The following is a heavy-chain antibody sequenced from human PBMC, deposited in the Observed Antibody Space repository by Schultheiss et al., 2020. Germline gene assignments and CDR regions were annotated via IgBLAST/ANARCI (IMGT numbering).Heavy chain of an antibody. V-gene: IGHV4-38-2*01. CDR2: IYHSGST. Sequence: SQTLSLTCAVSGYSISSGYYWGWIRQPPGKGLEWIGSIYHSGSTYYNPSLKSRVTISVDTSKNQFSLKLSSVTAADTAVYYCARGTEIVVVPDAFDIWGQGTMV. CDR1: GYSISSGYY. J-gene: IGHJ3*02. CDR3: ARGTEIVVVPDAFDI. D-gene: IGHD3-22*01.